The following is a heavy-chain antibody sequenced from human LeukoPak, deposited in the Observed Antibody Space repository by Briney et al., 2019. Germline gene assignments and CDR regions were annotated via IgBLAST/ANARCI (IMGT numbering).Heavy chain of an antibody. D-gene: IGHD3-16*01. Sequence: PSETLSLTCTVSGGSINNYYWCWIRQPPGKGLEWIGYIYSSGSTNYNPSLKSRVIISVDTSKNQFSLKLSSVTAADTAVYYCARRTLCCGERFDPWGQGTLVTVSS. J-gene: IGHJ5*02. CDR2: IYSSGST. CDR1: GGSINNYY. V-gene: IGHV4-59*08. CDR3: ARRTLCCGERFDP.